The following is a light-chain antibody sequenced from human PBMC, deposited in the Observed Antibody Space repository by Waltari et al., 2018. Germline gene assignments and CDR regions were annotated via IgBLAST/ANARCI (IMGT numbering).Light chain of an antibody. CDR1: REIRNY. CDR2: AAS. CDR3: QQSYTSPRT. J-gene: IGKJ1*01. Sequence: DIVMTQSPSSLIASVGDTVIISCRAGREIRNYLNWVQQKPGKAPKTLIFAASSLQGGVPSRFSGSGFGTEFTLTITGLRPEDSATYYCQQSYTSPRTFGQGT. V-gene: IGKV1-39*01.